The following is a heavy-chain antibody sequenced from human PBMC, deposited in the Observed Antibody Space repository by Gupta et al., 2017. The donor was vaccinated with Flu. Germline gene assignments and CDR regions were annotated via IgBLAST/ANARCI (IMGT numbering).Heavy chain of an antibody. D-gene: IGHD1-1*01. CDR3: AREGVELERRGANFDF. CDR1: GFTFTTYE. V-gene: IGHV3-48*03. J-gene: IGHJ4*02. Sequence: VHLVESGGGLVQPGGSLRLSCAASGFTFTTYEMNWVRQAPGRGLEWLSYISSSGNTIWYADSVKGRFTVSRDNAKNSVFLQMNSLRAEDTAVYYCAREGVELERRGANFDFWGQGTLVTVSS. CDR2: ISSSGNTI.